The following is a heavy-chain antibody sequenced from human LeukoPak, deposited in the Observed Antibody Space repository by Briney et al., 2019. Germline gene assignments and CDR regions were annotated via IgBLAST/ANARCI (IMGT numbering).Heavy chain of an antibody. J-gene: IGHJ4*02. D-gene: IGHD5-12*01. CDR2: INPNRGGT. CDR3: VRDRAVATIGGVDY. CDR1: GYTFTGYY. Sequence: GASVKVSCKASGYTFTGYYMHWVRQAPGQGLEWMGWINPNRGGTNYAQKFQGRVTMTRDTSIRTAYMELSRLRSDDTAVYYCVRDRAVATIGGVDYWGQGTLVTVSS. V-gene: IGHV1-2*02.